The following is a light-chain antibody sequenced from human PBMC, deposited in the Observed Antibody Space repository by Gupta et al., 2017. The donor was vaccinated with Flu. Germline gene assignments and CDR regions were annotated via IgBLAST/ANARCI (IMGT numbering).Light chain of an antibody. J-gene: IGLJ3*02. CDR1: SSNIGSNT. CDR3: ATWDDSLNGWV. Sequence: QPVLTQPPSASGTPGQTVTISCSGSSSNIGSNTVNWYQQVPGAAPKLLIHSNSQRPSGVPDRFSGSKSGASAPLAISGLQSEDEADYYCATWDDSLNGWVFGGGTKLTVL. CDR2: SNS. V-gene: IGLV1-44*01.